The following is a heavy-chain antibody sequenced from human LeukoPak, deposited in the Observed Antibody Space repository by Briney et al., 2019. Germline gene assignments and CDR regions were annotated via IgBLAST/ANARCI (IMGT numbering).Heavy chain of an antibody. Sequence: PAETLSLTCTVSGGSISSYYWSWIRQPPGKGLEWIGYIYYSGSTNYNPSLKSRVTISVDTSKNQFSLKLSSVTAADTAVYYCARFPGIAAAGTRYFQHWGQGTLVTVSS. CDR1: GGSISSYY. CDR2: IYYSGST. J-gene: IGHJ1*01. CDR3: ARFPGIAAAGTRYFQH. D-gene: IGHD6-13*01. V-gene: IGHV4-59*01.